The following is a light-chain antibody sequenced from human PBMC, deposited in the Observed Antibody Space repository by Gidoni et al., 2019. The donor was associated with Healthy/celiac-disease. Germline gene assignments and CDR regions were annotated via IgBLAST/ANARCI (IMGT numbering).Light chain of an antibody. CDR1: QSVLYSSNNKNY. J-gene: IGKJ1*01. V-gene: IGKV4-1*01. Sequence: DLVLTQSLAFLPVCLGKRATINGKSSQSVLYSSNNKNYLAWYQQKPGQPPKLLIYWASTREPGVPARFSGSGSGTDFTLTISSLQAEDVAVYYCQQYYSNPRTFGQGTKVEIK. CDR2: WAS. CDR3: QQYYSNPRT.